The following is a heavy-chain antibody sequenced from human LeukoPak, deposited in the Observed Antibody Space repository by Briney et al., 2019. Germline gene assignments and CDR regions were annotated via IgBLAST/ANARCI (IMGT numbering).Heavy chain of an antibody. CDR2: ITGSGGYT. D-gene: IGHD6-19*01. CDR1: GFTFSSYA. CDR3: AKVGVAGGYYWFDP. V-gene: IGHV3-23*01. J-gene: IGHJ5*02. Sequence: GGSLRLSCAASGFTFSSYAVSWVRQAPGKGLEWVSAITGSGGYTYYADSVKGRFTISRDNSRNTLYLQMNSLRAEDTAIYYCAKVGVAGGYYWFDPWGQGTLVTVSS.